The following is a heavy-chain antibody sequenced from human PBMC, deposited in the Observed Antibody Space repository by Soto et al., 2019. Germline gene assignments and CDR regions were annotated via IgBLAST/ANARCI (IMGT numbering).Heavy chain of an antibody. Sequence: VGSLRLSCAASGFTFSSYAMNWVRQAPGKGLEWVSGISAGGSSTYYADSVKGRFTISRDNSKNTLYLQMHSLRADDTAVYYCAKVRGMITFGGVIAPNFHYWGQGTLVTVSS. D-gene: IGHD3-16*02. CDR2: ISAGGSST. J-gene: IGHJ4*01. V-gene: IGHV3-23*01. CDR1: GFTFSSYA. CDR3: AKVRGMITFGGVIAPNFHY.